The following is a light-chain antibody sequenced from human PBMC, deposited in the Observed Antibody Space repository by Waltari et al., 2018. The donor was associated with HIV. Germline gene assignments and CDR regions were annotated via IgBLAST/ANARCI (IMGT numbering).Light chain of an antibody. CDR3: QTWGTGIAV. Sequence: QPVLTQPPSASGSLGASVKLTCTLSSGHSHNAIAWHQQQPEKGPRFLMKVNSDGSHNRGAGIPDRFSGSTYGAERYLTISSLQSEDEADYYCQTWGTGIAVFGGGTKLTVL. V-gene: IGLV4-69*01. CDR2: VNSDGSH. CDR1: SGHSHNA. J-gene: IGLJ3*02.